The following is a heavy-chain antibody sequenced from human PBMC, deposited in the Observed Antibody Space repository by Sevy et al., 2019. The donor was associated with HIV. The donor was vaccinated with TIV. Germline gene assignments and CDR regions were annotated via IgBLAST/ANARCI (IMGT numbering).Heavy chain of an antibody. J-gene: IGHJ4*02. V-gene: IGHV3-11*01. CDR3: VRVAFGEVFHERVGEGLTPDQAFDY. Sequence: GGSLRLSCAASGFTFSDYYMSWIRQAPGKGLDWISYISSSGNIINYGDSVKGRFTISRDNTRKALSLQMNSLRVEDTAVYYCVRVAFGEVFHERVGEGLTPDQAFDYWGQGILVTVSS. CDR2: ISSSGNII. CDR1: GFTFSDYY. D-gene: IGHD3-10*01.